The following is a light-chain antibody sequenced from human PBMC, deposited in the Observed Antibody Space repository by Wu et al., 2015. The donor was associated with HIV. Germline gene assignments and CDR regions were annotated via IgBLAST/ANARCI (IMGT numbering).Light chain of an antibody. CDR2: GVS. CDR1: QSISVNY. CDR3: QQYGSSPLT. Sequence: EIVLTQSPGTLPLSPGERATLSCRASQSISVNYLAWYQQKPGQAPRLLIFGVSNRATGIPARFSGSGSGTDFTLIISRLEPEDFAVYYCQQYGSSPLTFGGGTKVEIE. J-gene: IGKJ4*01. V-gene: IGKV3-20*01.